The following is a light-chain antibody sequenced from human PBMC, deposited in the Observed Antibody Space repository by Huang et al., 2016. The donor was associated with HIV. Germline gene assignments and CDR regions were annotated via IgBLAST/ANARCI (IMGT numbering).Light chain of an antibody. CDR2: GAS. V-gene: IGKV3-15*01. CDR3: QQYNNWRYT. CDR1: QSVSSN. Sequence: EIVMTQSPATLSVSPGERATLSCRASQSVSSNLAWYQQKPGQAPRLLIYGASTRATGIPARFSGSGSGKEFSLTISSLQSEDLAVYYCQQYNNWRYTFGQGTKLEIK. J-gene: IGKJ2*01.